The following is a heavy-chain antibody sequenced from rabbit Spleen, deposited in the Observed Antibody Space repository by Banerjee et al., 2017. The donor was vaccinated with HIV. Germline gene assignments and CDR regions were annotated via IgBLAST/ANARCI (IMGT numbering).Heavy chain of an antibody. CDR1: GIDFTMYT. D-gene: IGHD4-1*01. Sequence: QEQLPVTGGGLVQPGGSLPLSCKASGIDFTMYTITWVRQAPGKGLEWIGIIYAAKGSTDYASWVNGRFTISSDNAQSTVDLKMTSLTAADTATYFCARAIVPWLGLTRLDLWGPGTLVTVS. CDR3: ARAIVPWLGLTRLDL. V-gene: IGHV1S47*01. CDR2: IYAAKGST. J-gene: IGHJ3*01.